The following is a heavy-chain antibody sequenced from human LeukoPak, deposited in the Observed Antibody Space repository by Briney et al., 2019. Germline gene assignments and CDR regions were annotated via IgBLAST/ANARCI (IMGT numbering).Heavy chain of an antibody. CDR3: AKAAGRLVH. D-gene: IGHD6-19*01. CDR2: INDSGDST. Sequence: GASLRLSCAASGFSFRSSAMSWVRQAPGKGLEWVSAINDSGDSTYYADSVKGRFTVSRDNSKNTLYLQMNGLRAEDTAVYYCAKAAGRLVHWGQGTLVIISS. CDR1: GFSFRSSA. J-gene: IGHJ4*02. V-gene: IGHV3-23*01.